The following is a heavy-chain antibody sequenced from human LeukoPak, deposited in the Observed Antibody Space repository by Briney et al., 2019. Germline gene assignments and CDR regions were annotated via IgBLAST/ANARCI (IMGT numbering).Heavy chain of an antibody. CDR1: GFTVSSNY. V-gene: IGHV3-53*01. D-gene: IGHD3-22*01. CDR3: AKSLSNYYDSSGYYPDAFDI. Sequence: GGSLRLSCAASGFTVSSNYMSWVRQAPGKGLEWVSVIYSGGSTYYADSVKGRFTISRDNSKNTLYLQMNSLRAEDTAVYYCAKSLSNYYDSSGYYPDAFDIWGQGTMVTVSS. CDR2: IYSGGST. J-gene: IGHJ3*02.